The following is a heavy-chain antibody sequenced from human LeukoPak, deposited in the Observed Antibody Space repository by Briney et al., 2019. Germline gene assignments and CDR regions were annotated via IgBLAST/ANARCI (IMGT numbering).Heavy chain of an antibody. CDR3: ARNSVDTFSEPATHFYYYYYMDV. CDR2: ISAHNAHT. J-gene: IGHJ6*02. V-gene: IGHV1-18*01. D-gene: IGHD5-18*01. Sequence: GASVKVSCKASGYSFTTYGISWVRQAPGQGLEWMGWISAHNAHTKYAQKFQDRVIMTIDTSTNTAYMDLRSLRCDDTAVYYCARNSVDTFSEPATHFYYYYYMDVWGQGTTVTVSS. CDR1: GYSFTTYG.